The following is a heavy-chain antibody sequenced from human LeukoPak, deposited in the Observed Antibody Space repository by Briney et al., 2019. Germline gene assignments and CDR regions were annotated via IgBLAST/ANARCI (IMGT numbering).Heavy chain of an antibody. CDR3: ARPGGYSYGYHGEFDY. J-gene: IGHJ4*02. CDR2: ISAFNGNT. Sequence: ASVKVSCTASGYTFTSYSISWVRQAPGQGLEWMGWISAFNGNTNYAQKLQGRVTMTTDTSTSTAYMELRSLRSDDTAVYYCARPGGYSYGYHGEFDYWGQGTLVTVSS. CDR1: GYTFTSYS. D-gene: IGHD5-18*01. V-gene: IGHV1-18*01.